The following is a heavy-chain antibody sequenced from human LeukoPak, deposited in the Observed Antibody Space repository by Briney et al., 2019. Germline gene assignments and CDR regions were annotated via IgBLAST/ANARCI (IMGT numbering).Heavy chain of an antibody. CDR2: IYHSGST. Sequence: TLSLTCTVSGGSISGSFWSWIRQPPGKGLEWIGYIYHSGSTYYNPSLKSRVTISVDRSKNQFSLKLSSVTAADAAVYYCARGDYAVGAFDIWGQGTMVTVSS. CDR3: ARGDYAVGAFDI. J-gene: IGHJ3*02. D-gene: IGHD4/OR15-4a*01. CDR1: GGSISGSF. V-gene: IGHV4-30-2*01.